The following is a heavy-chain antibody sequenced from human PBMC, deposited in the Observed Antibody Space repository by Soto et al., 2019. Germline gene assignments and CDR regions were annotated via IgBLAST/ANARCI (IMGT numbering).Heavy chain of an antibody. D-gene: IGHD5-12*01. J-gene: IGHJ6*02. Sequence: QPGGSLRLSCAASGFTFTSYGMNWVRQAPGKGLEWVSGVSGSGGSAYYADSVKGRFTSSRDNSKNTLYLQMNSLGAEDTAVYYCAKDVRASGSYYYYYGMDVWGQGTTVTVSS. CDR3: AKDVRASGSYYYYYGMDV. V-gene: IGHV3-23*01. CDR1: GFTFTSYG. CDR2: VSGSGGSA.